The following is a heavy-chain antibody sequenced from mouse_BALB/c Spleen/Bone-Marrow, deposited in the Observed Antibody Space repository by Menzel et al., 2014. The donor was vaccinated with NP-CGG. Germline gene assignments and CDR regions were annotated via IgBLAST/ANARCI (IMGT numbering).Heavy chain of an antibody. CDR3: ATYDGYCFDY. CDR1: GDSIXSGY. V-gene: IGHV3-8*02. D-gene: IGHD2-3*01. CDR2: ISYSGNT. Sequence: EVQLVESGPSLVKPSQPLSLPCSVTGDSIXSGYWNWIRKFPGNKLEYMGYISYSGNTYYNPSLKSRISITRDTSKNQYYLQLNSVTTEDTATYYCATYDGYCFDYWGQGTTLTVSS. J-gene: IGHJ2*01.